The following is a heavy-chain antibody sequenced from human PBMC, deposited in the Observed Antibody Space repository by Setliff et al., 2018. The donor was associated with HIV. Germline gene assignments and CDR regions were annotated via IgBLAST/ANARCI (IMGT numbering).Heavy chain of an antibody. J-gene: IGHJ6*03. Sequence: SETLSLTCAVYGGSFSGYYWSWIRQPPGKGLEWIGEINHSGSTNYNQSLKSRVTISVDTSKNQFSLKLSSVTAADTAVYYCARIVRWELVATSTFFYYYMDVWGKGTTVTVSS. CDR3: ARIVRWELVATSTFFYYYMDV. CDR1: GGSFSGYY. D-gene: IGHD1-26*01. CDR2: INHSGST. V-gene: IGHV4-34*01.